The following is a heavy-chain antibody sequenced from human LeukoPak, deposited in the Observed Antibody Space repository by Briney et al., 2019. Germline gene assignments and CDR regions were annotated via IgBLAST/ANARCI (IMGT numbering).Heavy chain of an antibody. D-gene: IGHD6-19*01. CDR1: GGSISSYY. CDR2: IYTSGST. J-gene: IGHJ4*02. CDR3: ARVFSSGWYDDRGSYYFDY. Sequence: SETLSLTCTVSGGSISSYYWSWIRQPAGKGLEWIGRIYTSGSTNYNPSLKSQVTMSVDTSKNQFSLKLSSVTAADTAVYYCARVFSSGWYDDRGSYYFDYWGQGTLVTVSS. V-gene: IGHV4-4*07.